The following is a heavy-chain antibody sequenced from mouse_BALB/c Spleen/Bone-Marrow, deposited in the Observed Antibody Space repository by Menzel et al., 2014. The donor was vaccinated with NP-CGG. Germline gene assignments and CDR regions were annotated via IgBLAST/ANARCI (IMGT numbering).Heavy chain of an antibody. CDR1: GFTFTDYY. J-gene: IGHJ1*01. CDR3: ARDINYDIYWYFDV. CDR2: IRNKAKGYTS. Sequence: VQLKESGGGLVQPGGSLRLSCATSGFTFTDYYMSWVRQPPGQALEWLGFIRNKAKGYTSENSASVKGRFTISRDNSQSILYLQMNTLRAEDSATYYCARDINYDIYWYFDVWGAGTTATVSS. D-gene: IGHD2-4*01. V-gene: IGHV7-3*02.